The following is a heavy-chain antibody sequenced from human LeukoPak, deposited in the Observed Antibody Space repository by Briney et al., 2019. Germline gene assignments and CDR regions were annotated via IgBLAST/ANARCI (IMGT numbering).Heavy chain of an antibody. CDR2: IKQDGSEK. V-gene: IGHV3-7*01. J-gene: IGHJ4*02. D-gene: IGHD6-6*01. CDR3: ARRGGSSSRRSPIDY. Sequence: GGSLRLSCAASGFTFSDYWMTWVRQAPGKGPEWVANIKQDGSEKYYVDSVRGRFTISRDNAKNSLFLQMNSLRVEDTAVYYCARRGGSSSRRSPIDYWGQGTLVIVSS. CDR1: GFTFSDYW.